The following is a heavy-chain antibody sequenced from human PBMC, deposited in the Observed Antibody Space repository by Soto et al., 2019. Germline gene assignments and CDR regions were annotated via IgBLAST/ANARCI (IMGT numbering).Heavy chain of an antibody. Sequence: PGGSLRLSCAASGFTFSSYNMNWVRQAPGKGLEWVSYISTSSSPIYYADSVKGRFTISRDNAKNSLYLQMNSLRAEDTAVYYCARVGSGYPNYYYYMDVWGKGTTVTVSS. CDR2: ISTSSSPI. D-gene: IGHD3-9*01. CDR1: GFTFSSYN. V-gene: IGHV3-48*01. J-gene: IGHJ6*03. CDR3: ARVGSGYPNYYYYMDV.